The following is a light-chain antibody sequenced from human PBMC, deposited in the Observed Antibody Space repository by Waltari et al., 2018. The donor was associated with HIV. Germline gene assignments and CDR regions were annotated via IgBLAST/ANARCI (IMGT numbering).Light chain of an antibody. V-gene: IGKV3-11*01. Sequence: EIVLTQSPATLSLSPGERATLSCRASQSVRNYLAWYQQKPGQAPRLLIAGAASRANAIPARFSGSGSGTDFTLTISSLEPGDFGVYYCHQRSNWPITFGQGTRLEIK. J-gene: IGKJ5*01. CDR3: HQRSNWPIT. CDR2: GAA. CDR1: QSVRNY.